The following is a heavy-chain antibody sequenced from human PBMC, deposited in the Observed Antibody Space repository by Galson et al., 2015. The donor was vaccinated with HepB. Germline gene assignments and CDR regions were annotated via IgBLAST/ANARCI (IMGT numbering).Heavy chain of an antibody. J-gene: IGHJ5*02. CDR3: ARGRYDTSAPDH. CDR1: GYTFTQYG. D-gene: IGHD2-2*01. Sequence: QSGAEVKRPGASVKVSCKASGYTFTQYGISWVRQAPGHGLEWMGWISGYNTNRNYAQTFEDRVTMTRDTSTTTVYMEMRSLRYDDTAVYYCARGRYDTSAPDHWGQGTLVTVSS. CDR2: ISGYNTNR. V-gene: IGHV1-18*01.